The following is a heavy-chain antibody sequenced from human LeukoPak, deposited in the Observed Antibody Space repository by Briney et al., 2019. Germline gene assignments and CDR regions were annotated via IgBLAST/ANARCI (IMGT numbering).Heavy chain of an antibody. J-gene: IGHJ5*02. V-gene: IGHV3-53*01. CDR3: AKPPGLRRPDP. Sequence: GGSLRLSCATSGFFVSSNYLSWVRQAPGKGLEWVSVIYSGGSTYYADSVKGRFTISRDNLKNTLYLQMNNLRAEDTAVYFCAKPPGLRRPDPWGQGTLVTVFS. CDR1: GFFVSSNY. D-gene: IGHD5-12*01. CDR2: IYSGGST.